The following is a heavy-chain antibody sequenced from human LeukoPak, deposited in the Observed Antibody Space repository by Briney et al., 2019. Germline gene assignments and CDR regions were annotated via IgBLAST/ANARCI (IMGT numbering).Heavy chain of an antibody. V-gene: IGHV4-59*12. CDR3: ARDFSGSFDS. CDR2: IYYSGST. D-gene: IGHD3-10*01. Sequence: PSETLSLTCTVSGGSISSYYWSWIRQPPGKGLEWIGYIYYSGSTNYNPSLKSRVTMSVDTSKNQFSLNLSSVTAADTAVYYCARDFSGSFDSWGQGTLVTVSS. J-gene: IGHJ4*02. CDR1: GGSISSYY.